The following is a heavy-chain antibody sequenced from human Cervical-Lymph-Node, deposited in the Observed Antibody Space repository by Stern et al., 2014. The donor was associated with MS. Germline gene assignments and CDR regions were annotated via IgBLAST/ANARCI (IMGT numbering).Heavy chain of an antibody. V-gene: IGHV1-58*01. Sequence: QLVESGPEVKKPGTSVKVSCKASGFTFTSSAVQWVRQARGQGLEWIGWIVVGSGNTNYAQKFQERVTITRDMSTSTAYMELSSLRSEDTAVYYCAAVPDYYDSSGADAFDIWGQGTMVTVSS. D-gene: IGHD3-22*01. CDR3: AAVPDYYDSSGADAFDI. J-gene: IGHJ3*02. CDR2: IVVGSGNT. CDR1: GFTFTSSA.